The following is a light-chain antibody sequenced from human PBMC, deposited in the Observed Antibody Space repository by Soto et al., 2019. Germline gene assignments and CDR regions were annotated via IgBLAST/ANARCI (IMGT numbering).Light chain of an antibody. Sequence: EIVMTQSPATLSVSPGERATLSCRASQSVSSNSAWYQQKPGQAPRLLIYGASTRATGISARFSGSGSGTEFTLTISSLQSEDFAVYYCQQYNDRPPWTFGQGTKVDIK. CDR1: QSVSSN. J-gene: IGKJ1*01. CDR3: QQYNDRPPWT. CDR2: GAS. V-gene: IGKV3-15*01.